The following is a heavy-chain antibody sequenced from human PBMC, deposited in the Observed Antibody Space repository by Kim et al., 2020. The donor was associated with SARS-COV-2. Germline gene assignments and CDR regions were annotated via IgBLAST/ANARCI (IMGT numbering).Heavy chain of an antibody. CDR3: ARVGGSSWYRVDYFDY. D-gene: IGHD6-13*01. J-gene: IGHJ4*02. Sequence: ASVKVSCKASGYTFTGYYMHWVRQAPGQGLEWMGWINPNSGGTNYAQKFQGWVTMTRDTSISTAYMELSRLRSDDTAVYYCARVGGSSWYRVDYFDYWGQGTLVTVSS. V-gene: IGHV1-2*04. CDR1: GYTFTGYY. CDR2: INPNSGGT.